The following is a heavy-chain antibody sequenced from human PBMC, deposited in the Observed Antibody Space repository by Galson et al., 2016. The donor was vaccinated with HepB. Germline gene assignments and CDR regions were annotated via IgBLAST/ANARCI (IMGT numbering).Heavy chain of an antibody. CDR2: ISFDGNMK. D-gene: IGHD5-24*01. J-gene: IGHJ5*02. Sequence: SLRLSCAASGFIFSASGMHWVRQAPGKRPEWLAVISFDGNMKFYADSVQGRFTISRDNSSNTVSLQMNRLRPEDTAIYYCAKGGAIGMGLASPDSWGQGDLVTVSS. CDR1: GFIFSASG. V-gene: IGHV3-30*18. CDR3: AKGGAIGMGLASPDS.